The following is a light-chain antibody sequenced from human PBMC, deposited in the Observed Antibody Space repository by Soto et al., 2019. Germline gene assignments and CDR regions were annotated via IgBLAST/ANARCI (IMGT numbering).Light chain of an antibody. CDR2: AAS. CDR1: QSISTS. V-gene: IGKV1-39*01. J-gene: IGKJ2*01. CDR3: QQTYNIPYT. Sequence: DLQMTQAPSSLPASVGDRVTITCRASQSISTSLNWYQHKPGKAPKLLIYAASSLQSGVPSRFSGSGSGTDFTVTISSLQPEDFATYFCQQTYNIPYTFGQGTKLEIK.